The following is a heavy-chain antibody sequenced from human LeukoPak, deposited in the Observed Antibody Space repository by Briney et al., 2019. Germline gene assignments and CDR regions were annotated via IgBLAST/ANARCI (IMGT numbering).Heavy chain of an antibody. CDR2: IYYSGST. D-gene: IGHD2-15*01. CDR3: AKTTQVVAAEY. V-gene: IGHV4-39*01. J-gene: IGHJ4*02. Sequence: SETLSLTCTVSGGSISRSSYYWAWIRQPPGKGLEWIGTIYYSGSTYYNPSLKSRVTISVDTSNNQFSLKLRSVTAADTAVYYCAKTTQVVAAEYWGQGTLVTVSS. CDR1: GGSISRSSYY.